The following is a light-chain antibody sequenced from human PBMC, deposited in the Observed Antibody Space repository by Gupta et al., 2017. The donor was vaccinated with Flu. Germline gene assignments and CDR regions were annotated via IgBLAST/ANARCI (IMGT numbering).Light chain of an antibody. V-gene: IGKV1-39*01. CDR2: AAS. J-gene: IGKJ4*01. CDR3: QQRDSTPIP. CDR1: QSISSY. Sequence: PSSLSASVGDRVTLTCRASQSISSYLDWYQQKPGKAPKLLIYAASRLKSGVPSRFSGSGSGTDFTPTISRQQPEDFATYYCQQRDSTPIPFGRGTKVDIK.